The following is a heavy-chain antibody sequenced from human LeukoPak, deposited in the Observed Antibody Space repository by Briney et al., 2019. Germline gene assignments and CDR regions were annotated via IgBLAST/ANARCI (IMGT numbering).Heavy chain of an antibody. J-gene: IGHJ3*02. D-gene: IGHD1-20*01. CDR1: GGSISSYY. V-gene: IGHV4-59*08. Sequence: SETLSITCTVSGGSISSYYWSWIRQPPGKGLEWIGYIYYSGSTNYNPSLKSRVTISVDTSKNQFSLKLSSVTAADTAVYYCARRLITNAFDIWGQGTMVTVSS. CDR2: IYYSGST. CDR3: ARRLITNAFDI.